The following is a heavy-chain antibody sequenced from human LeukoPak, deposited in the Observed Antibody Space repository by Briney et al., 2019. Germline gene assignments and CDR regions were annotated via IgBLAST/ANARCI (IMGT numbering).Heavy chain of an antibody. CDR2: IYYSGST. CDR3: ARDSWNDVTYYYYGMDV. V-gene: IGHV4-39*07. D-gene: IGHD1-1*01. J-gene: IGHJ6*02. CDR1: GGSISSSSYY. Sequence: PSETLSLTCTVSGGSISSSSYYWGWIRQPPGKGLEWIGSIYYSGSTNYNPSLKSRVTITVDTSKNQFSLKLSSVTAADTAVYYCARDSWNDVTYYYYGMDVWGQGTTVTVSS.